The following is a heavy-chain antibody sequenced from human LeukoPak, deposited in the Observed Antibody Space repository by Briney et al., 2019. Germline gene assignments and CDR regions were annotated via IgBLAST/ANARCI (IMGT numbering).Heavy chain of an antibody. CDR3: ARDPPRIVVVVAATNYYGMDV. Sequence: ASVKVSCKAPRYTFTSHDINWVRQAPGQGLEWMGWISAYNGNTNYAQKLQGRVTMTTDTSTSTAYMELRSLRSDDTAVYYCARDPPRIVVVVAATNYYGMDVWGQGTTVTVSS. CDR2: ISAYNGNT. J-gene: IGHJ6*02. D-gene: IGHD2-15*01. V-gene: IGHV1-18*01. CDR1: RYTFTSHD.